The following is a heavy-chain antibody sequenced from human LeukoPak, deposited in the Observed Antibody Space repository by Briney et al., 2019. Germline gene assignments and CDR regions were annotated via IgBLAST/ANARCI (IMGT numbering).Heavy chain of an antibody. J-gene: IGHJ4*02. V-gene: IGHV4-59*08. D-gene: IGHD1-14*01. Sequence: SETLSLTCTVSGGSISTYYWSWIRQPPGKGLEWIGYIYYSGSTNYNPSLKSRVTISVDTSKNQFSLKLNSVTAADTAVYYCGREPGYWGQGTLVTVSS. CDR3: GREPGY. CDR1: GGSISTYY. CDR2: IYYSGST.